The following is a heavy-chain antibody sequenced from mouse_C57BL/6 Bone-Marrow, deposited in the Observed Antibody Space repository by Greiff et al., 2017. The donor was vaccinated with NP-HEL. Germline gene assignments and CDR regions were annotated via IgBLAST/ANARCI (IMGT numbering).Heavy chain of an antibody. V-gene: IGHV1-81*01. J-gene: IGHJ2*01. Sequence: QVQLQQSGAELARPGASVKLSCKASGYTFTSYGISWVKQRTGQGLEWIGEIYPRSGNTYYNEKFKGKATLTADKSSSTAYMELRSLTSEDSAVYFCARGAKNYYDYGERKRYWGQGTTLTVSS. CDR3: ARGAKNYYDYGERKRY. CDR2: IYPRSGNT. CDR1: GYTFTSYG. D-gene: IGHD2-4*01.